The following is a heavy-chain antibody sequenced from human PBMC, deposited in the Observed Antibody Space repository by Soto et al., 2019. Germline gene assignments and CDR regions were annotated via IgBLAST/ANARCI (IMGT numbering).Heavy chain of an antibody. Sequence: ASVKVSCKASGYTFTSYDINWVRQATGQGLEWMGWMNPNSGNTGYAQKFQGRVTMTRNTSISTAYMELSSLRSEDTAVYYCARGDSSSWYSDWFDPWAQGTLVPVSS. J-gene: IGHJ5*02. V-gene: IGHV1-8*01. CDR2: MNPNSGNT. CDR3: ARGDSSSWYSDWFDP. CDR1: GYTFTSYD. D-gene: IGHD6-13*01.